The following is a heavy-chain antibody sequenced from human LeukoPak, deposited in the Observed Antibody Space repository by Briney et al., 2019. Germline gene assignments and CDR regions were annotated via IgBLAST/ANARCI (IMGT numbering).Heavy chain of an antibody. CDR3: ARGVGWFDP. CDR2: INQDGSEK. CDR1: GLTFTNHW. Sequence: GGSLRLSCAASGLTFTNHWMSWVRQAPGKGLEWVANINQDGSEKYYVDAVKGRFTISRDNAKNSLSLQMNSPRVEDMAFYYCARGVGWFDPWGQGTLVTVSS. V-gene: IGHV3-7*01. J-gene: IGHJ5*02.